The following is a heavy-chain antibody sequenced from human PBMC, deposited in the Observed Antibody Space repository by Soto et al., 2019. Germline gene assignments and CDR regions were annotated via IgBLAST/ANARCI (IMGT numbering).Heavy chain of an antibody. D-gene: IGHD3-3*01. CDR2: IWYDGSNK. Sequence: QVQLVESGGGVVQPGRSLRLSCAASGFTFSNYVMHWVRQAPGKGLEWVAIIWYDGSNKYYADSVKGRFTISTDNSKKMLYLQMNSLRAEDTAVYYCAKGGGRSYDDAFDIWGQGTMVTVSS. CDR1: GFTFSNYV. V-gene: IGHV3-33*06. J-gene: IGHJ3*02. CDR3: AKGGGRSYDDAFDI.